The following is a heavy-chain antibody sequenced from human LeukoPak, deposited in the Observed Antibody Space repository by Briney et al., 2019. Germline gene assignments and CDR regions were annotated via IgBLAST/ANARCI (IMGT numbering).Heavy chain of an antibody. D-gene: IGHD6-19*01. CDR2: IDPAGTNT. Sequence: GGSLRLSCAASGFSFNSYWMTWVRQPPGKGLEWVAHIDPAGTNTYYVDSVKGRFTISRDNAKNLVYLQMNSLTAEDTAVYSCGRFGYVAGIDLWGQGTLVTVSS. CDR3: GRFGYVAGIDL. V-gene: IGHV3-7*01. J-gene: IGHJ4*02. CDR1: GFSFNSYW.